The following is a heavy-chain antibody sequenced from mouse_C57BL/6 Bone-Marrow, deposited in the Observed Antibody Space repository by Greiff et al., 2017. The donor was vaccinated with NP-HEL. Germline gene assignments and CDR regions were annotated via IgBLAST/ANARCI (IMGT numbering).Heavy chain of an antibody. CDR1: GYAFTNYL. CDR3: ARNYVRAMDY. J-gene: IGHJ4*01. D-gene: IGHD1-1*01. Sequence: QVQLKQSGAELVRPGTSVKVSCKASGYAFTNYLIEWVKQRPGQGLEWIGVINPGSGGTNYNEKFKGQATLTADKSSSTAYMQLSSLTAEDAAVDFCARNYVRAMDYWGQGTAVTVSS. CDR2: INPGSGGT. V-gene: IGHV1-54*01.